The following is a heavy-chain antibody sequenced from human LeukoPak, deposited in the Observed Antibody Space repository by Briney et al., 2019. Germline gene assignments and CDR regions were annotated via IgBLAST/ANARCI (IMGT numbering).Heavy chain of an antibody. V-gene: IGHV3-21*01. Sequence: KPGGSLRLSCAASGFTFSSYSMNWVRQAPGKGLEWVSSISSSSSYIYYADSVKGRFTISRDNAKNSLYLQMNSLRAEDTAVYYCARDLIRPDTCCSGGSCHIDYWGQGTLVTVSS. CDR2: ISSSSSYI. CDR3: ARDLIRPDTCCSGGSCHIDY. J-gene: IGHJ4*02. D-gene: IGHD2-15*01. CDR1: GFTFSSYS.